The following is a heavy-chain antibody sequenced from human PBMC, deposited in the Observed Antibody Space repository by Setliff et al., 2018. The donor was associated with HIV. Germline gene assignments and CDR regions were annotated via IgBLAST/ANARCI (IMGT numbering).Heavy chain of an antibody. CDR1: GMSFSGYH. J-gene: IGHJ2*01. CDR3: ARVGRERLVTSGRYFDL. Sequence: KLPETLSLTCAVYGMSFSGYHWSWIRQTPGEGLEWIAEITHAGSTQYNPSLKSRVTMSADTSKNQFFLKLKSVTAGDTALYYCARVGRERLVTSGRYFDLWGRGTLVTVSS. V-gene: IGHV4-34*01. CDR2: ITHAGST.